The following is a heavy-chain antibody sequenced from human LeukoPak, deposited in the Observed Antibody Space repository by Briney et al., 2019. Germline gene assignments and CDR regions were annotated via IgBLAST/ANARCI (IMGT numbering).Heavy chain of an antibody. CDR2: IYYSGST. J-gene: IGHJ4*02. V-gene: IGHV4-59*08. CDR3: ARLILXNYYDXXGXFDY. Sequence: SETLSLTCTVSGGSISSYYWSWIRQPPGKGLEWIGYIYYSGSTNYNPSLKSRVTISVDTSKNQFSLKLSSVTAADTAVYYCARLILXNYYDXXGXFDYWGQGTLVTVS. CDR1: GGSISSYY. D-gene: IGHD3-22*01.